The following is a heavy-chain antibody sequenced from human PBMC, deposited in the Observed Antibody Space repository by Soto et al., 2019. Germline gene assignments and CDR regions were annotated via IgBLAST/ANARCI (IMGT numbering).Heavy chain of an antibody. CDR1: GFTFSAYE. CDR2: ISKSGGTT. J-gene: IGHJ4*02. Sequence: GGSLRLSCAASGFTFSAYEMHWVRQAPGQGLEWVSYISKSGGTTYYADSVKGRFTISRDDAKNSVYLQMSSLRPEDMAVYKCVREGHYYFDYWGQGALVTVSP. CDR3: VREGHYYFDY. V-gene: IGHV3-48*03.